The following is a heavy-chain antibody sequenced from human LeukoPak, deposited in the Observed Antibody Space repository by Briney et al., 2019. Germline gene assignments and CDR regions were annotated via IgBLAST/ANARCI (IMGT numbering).Heavy chain of an antibody. CDR2: IKQDGSEK. CDR1: GFTFSSYW. D-gene: IGHD3-22*01. J-gene: IGHJ6*02. Sequence: GGSLRLSCAASGFTFSSYWMSWVRQAPGKGLEWVANIKQDGSEKYYVDSVKGRFTISRDNAKNSLYLQMNSLRAEDTAVYYCARDGYISGYHYYYGMDVWGQGTTVTVSS. CDR3: ARDGYISGYHYYYGMDV. V-gene: IGHV3-7*01.